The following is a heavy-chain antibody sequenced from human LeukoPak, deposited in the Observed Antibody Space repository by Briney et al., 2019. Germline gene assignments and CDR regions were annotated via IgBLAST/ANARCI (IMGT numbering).Heavy chain of an antibody. D-gene: IGHD6-13*01. CDR2: ISSNGGST. V-gene: IGHV3-64*01. J-gene: IGHJ3*02. CDR3: ARVYSGSWYSAFDI. Sequence: PGGSLRLSCAASGFTFSSYAMHWVRQAPGKGLEYASAISSNGGSTYYANSLKGRFTISRDNSKNTLYLQMGSLRAEDMAVYYCARVYSGSWYSAFDIWGQGTMVTVSS. CDR1: GFTFSSYA.